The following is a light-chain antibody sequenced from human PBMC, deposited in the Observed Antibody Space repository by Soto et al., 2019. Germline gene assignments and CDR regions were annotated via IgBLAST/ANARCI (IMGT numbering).Light chain of an antibody. CDR3: QQSYSTPPF. CDR1: QSISSY. J-gene: IGKJ4*01. Sequence: DIQMTQSPSSLSASVGDRVTITCRASQSISSYLNWYQQKPGKAPKLLIYAASSLQSGVPSRFSGSGSGTDFTLPISSLQPEDFATYYCQQSYSTPPFFGGGTQVEIK. V-gene: IGKV1-39*01. CDR2: AAS.